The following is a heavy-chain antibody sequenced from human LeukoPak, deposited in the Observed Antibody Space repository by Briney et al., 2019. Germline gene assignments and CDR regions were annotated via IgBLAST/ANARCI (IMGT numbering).Heavy chain of an antibody. J-gene: IGHJ3*02. CDR2: ISSSSGTI. Sequence: GGSLRLSCAASGFTFSSYSMNWVRQAPGKGLEWVSYISSSSGTIYYADSVKGRFTISRDNAKNSLYLQMNSLRAEDTAVYYCATDGGSSWPHDAFDIWGQGTMVTVSS. CDR1: GFTFSSYS. D-gene: IGHD6-13*01. V-gene: IGHV3-48*04. CDR3: ATDGGSSWPHDAFDI.